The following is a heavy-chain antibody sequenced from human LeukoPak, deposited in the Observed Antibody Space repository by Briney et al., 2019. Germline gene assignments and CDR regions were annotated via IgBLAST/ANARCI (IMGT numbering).Heavy chain of an antibody. CDR1: GGSISSYY. CDR2: IYYNGNT. D-gene: IGHD3-22*01. V-gene: IGHV4-59*06. J-gene: IGHJ1*01. Sequence: SETLSLTCTVSGGSISSYYWSWIRQHPGKGLEWIGYIYYNGNTYYNPSLRSRVTISVGTSKNQFSLKLTSVTAADTAVYYCARDGESDYDSSGYYYVYFHHWGQGTLVTVSS. CDR3: ARDGESDYDSSGYYYVYFHH.